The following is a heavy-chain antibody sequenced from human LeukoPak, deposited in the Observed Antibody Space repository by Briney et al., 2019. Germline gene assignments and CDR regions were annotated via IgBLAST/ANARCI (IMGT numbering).Heavy chain of an antibody. CDR1: GFTVSSDF. V-gene: IGHV3-66*04. CDR3: ARQRGTTVTTYQVN. Sequence: GGSLRLSCAASGFTVSSDFVIWVRQAPGRGLEWVSILYGGGNTYYGGSVKDRFTISRDNSKNTLYLQMNSLRAEDTAVYYCARQRGTTVTTYQVNWGQGTLVTVSS. CDR2: LYGGGNT. J-gene: IGHJ4*02. D-gene: IGHD4-11*01.